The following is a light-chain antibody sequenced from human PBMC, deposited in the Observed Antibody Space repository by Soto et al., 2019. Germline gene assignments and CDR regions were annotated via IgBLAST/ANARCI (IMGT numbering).Light chain of an antibody. CDR1: SSDVGTYNY. CDR3: SSYTITSTLV. CDR2: DVS. V-gene: IGLV2-14*01. J-gene: IGLJ2*01. Sequence: QSVLTQPRSVSGPPGQSVSISCSGTSSDVGTYNYVSWYQQHPGKAPKLMIYDVSNRPSGVSDRFSGSKSGNTASLTISGLQAEDETDYYCSSYTITSTLVFGGGTQLTVL.